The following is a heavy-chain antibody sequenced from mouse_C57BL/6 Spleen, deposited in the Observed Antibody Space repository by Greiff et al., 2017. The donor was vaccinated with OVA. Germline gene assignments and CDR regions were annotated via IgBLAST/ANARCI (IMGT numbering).Heavy chain of an antibody. J-gene: IGHJ2*01. CDR3: AAGITTLVNY. V-gene: IGHV1-39*01. Sequence: VQLKQSGPELVKPGASVKISCKASGYSFTDYKMNWVKQSNGKSLEWIGVINPNYGTTSYNQKFKGKATLTVDQSSSTACMQLNSLTSEDSAVYYGAAGITTLVNYWGQGTTLTVSS. D-gene: IGHD1-1*01. CDR2: INPNYGTT. CDR1: GYSFTDYK.